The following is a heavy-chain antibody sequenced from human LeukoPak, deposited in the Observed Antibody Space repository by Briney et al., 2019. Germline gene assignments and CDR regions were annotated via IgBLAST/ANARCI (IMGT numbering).Heavy chain of an antibody. Sequence: ASVKVSCKASGYTFASYYMHWVRQAPGQGPEWMGIINPSGGSTSYAQKFQGRVTMTRDTSTSTVYMELSSLRSEDTAVYYCARVTAAGTVGDYWGRGTLVTVSS. J-gene: IGHJ4*02. D-gene: IGHD6-13*01. CDR1: GYTFASYY. CDR3: ARVTAAGTVGDY. V-gene: IGHV1-46*01. CDR2: INPSGGST.